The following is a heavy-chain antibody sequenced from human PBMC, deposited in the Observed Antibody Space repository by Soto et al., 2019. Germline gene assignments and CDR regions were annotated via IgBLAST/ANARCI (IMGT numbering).Heavy chain of an antibody. V-gene: IGHV5-10-1*01. Sequence: PGESLKISCQGSGYSFTSYWIGWVRQMPGKGLEWMGRIDPSDSYTNYSPSFQGHVTISADKSISTAYLQWSSLKASDTAMYYCARRPVTTLYYGMDVWGQGTTVTVSS. CDR2: IDPSDSYT. CDR3: ARRPVTTLYYGMDV. J-gene: IGHJ6*02. CDR1: GYSFTSYW. D-gene: IGHD4-17*01.